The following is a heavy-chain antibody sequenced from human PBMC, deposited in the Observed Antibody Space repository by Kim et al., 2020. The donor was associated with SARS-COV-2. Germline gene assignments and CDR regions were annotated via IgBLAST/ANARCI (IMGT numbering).Heavy chain of an antibody. Sequence: GGSLRLSCAATGFTFSNGWMSWVRQAPGRGLEWVGRIKSNTAGGTTDFAAPVKGRFTISRDDSKNTLYLLMNSLKTEDTAVYYCTTADRSILDYWGQGTLVTVSP. CDR2: IKSNTAGGTT. V-gene: IGHV3-15*01. CDR3: TTADRSILDY. D-gene: IGHD2-15*01. CDR1: GFTFSNGW. J-gene: IGHJ4*02.